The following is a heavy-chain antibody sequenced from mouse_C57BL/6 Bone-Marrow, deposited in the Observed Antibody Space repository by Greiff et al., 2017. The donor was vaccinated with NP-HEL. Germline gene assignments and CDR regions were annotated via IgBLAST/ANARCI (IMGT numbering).Heavy chain of an antibody. CDR1: GFTFTDYY. D-gene: IGHD1-1*01. Sequence: EVKLVESGGGLVQPGGSLSLSCAASGFTFTDYYMSWVRQPPGKALEWLGFIRNKANGYTTEYSASVKGRFTISRDNSQSILYLQMNALRAEDSATYYCASSPFTTVVATDWYFDVWGTGTTVTVSS. CDR3: ASSPFTTVVATDWYFDV. J-gene: IGHJ1*03. V-gene: IGHV7-3*01. CDR2: IRNKANGYTT.